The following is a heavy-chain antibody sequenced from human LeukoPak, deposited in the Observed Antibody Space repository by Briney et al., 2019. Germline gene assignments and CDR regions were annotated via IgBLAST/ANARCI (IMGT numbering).Heavy chain of an antibody. CDR1: GASLSSGTYY. CDR3: ARESDLSNYDRTDY. D-gene: IGHD4/OR15-4a*01. J-gene: IGHJ4*02. Sequence: SQTLSLTCTVSGASLSSGTYYWSWIRQPAGKGLEWIGRIYTSGSTTYNPTHQSRVTISADTARNQVSLNMHSVTAADSAMYYCARESDLSNYDRTDYWGPGTLVTVSS. V-gene: IGHV4-61*02. CDR2: IYTSGST.